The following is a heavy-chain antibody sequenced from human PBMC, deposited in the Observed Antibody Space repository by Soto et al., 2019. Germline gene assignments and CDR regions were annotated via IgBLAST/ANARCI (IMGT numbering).Heavy chain of an antibody. CDR3: TRANEYYDFWSGYIDQ. D-gene: IGHD3-3*01. Sequence: XESLNISWKGSGYSFTSYWIGWVRQMPGKGLEWMGIIYPGDSDTRYSPSFHDHVTISADKSINTAYLQWSSLKASDTATYYCTRANEYYDFWSGYIDQWGQGTLVTVS. J-gene: IGHJ4*02. V-gene: IGHV5-51*01. CDR1: GYSFTSYW. CDR2: IYPGDSDT.